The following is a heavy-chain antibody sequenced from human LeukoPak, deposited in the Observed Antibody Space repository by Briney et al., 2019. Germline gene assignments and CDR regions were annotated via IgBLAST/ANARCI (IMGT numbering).Heavy chain of an antibody. Sequence: ASETPSLTCTVSGGSINNYYWSWIRQPPGKGLEWIAYVYETGDRGYNPSLKSRVTISVDTSKNQFSLKLNPVTAADTAVYYCARHPLRGGFDHWGLGTLVAVSS. J-gene: IGHJ4*02. V-gene: IGHV4-59*08. CDR3: ARHPLRGGFDH. CDR2: VYETGDR. D-gene: IGHD3-16*01. CDR1: GGSINNYY.